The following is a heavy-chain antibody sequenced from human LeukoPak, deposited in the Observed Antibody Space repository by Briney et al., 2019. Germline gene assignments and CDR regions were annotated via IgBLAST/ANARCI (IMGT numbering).Heavy chain of an antibody. V-gene: IGHV1-18*01. J-gene: IGHJ4*02. CDR3: ARGHYDSSGYFHFDY. CDR1: GCTFTSYG. CDR2: ISAYNGNT. Sequence: RGASVKVSCKASGCTFTSYGISWVRQAPGQGLEWMGWISAYNGNTNYAQKLQGRVTMTTDTSTSTAYMELRSLRSDDTAVYYCARGHYDSSGYFHFDYWGQGTLVTVSS. D-gene: IGHD3-22*01.